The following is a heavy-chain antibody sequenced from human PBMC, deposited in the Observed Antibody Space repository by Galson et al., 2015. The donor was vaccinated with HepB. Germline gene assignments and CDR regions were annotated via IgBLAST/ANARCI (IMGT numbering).Heavy chain of an antibody. CDR1: GYTFTSYY. J-gene: IGHJ5*02. Sequence: SVKVSCKASGYTFTSYYMHWVRQAPGQGLEWMGIINPSGGSTSYAQKFQGRVTMTRDTSTSTVYMELSSLRSEDTAVYHCARDAEDYYDSSGYSRGNWFDPWGQGTLVTVSS. V-gene: IGHV1-46*01. D-gene: IGHD3-22*01. CDR3: ARDAEDYYDSSGYSRGNWFDP. CDR2: INPSGGST.